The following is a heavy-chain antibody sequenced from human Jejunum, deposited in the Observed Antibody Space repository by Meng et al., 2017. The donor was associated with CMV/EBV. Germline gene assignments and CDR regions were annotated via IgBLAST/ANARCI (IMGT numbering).Heavy chain of an antibody. V-gene: IGHV3-7*01. J-gene: IGHJ4*02. CDR3: ATTSGASY. D-gene: IGHD6-25*01. CDR1: GLTFSTCW. CDR2: IKQDGSEK. Sequence: RLSCANSGLTFSTCWMSWLRQAPGKGLEWVANIKQDGSEKYYVDSVKGRVTISRDNTENSLFLQMNTLRAEDTAVYYCATTSGASYWGQGALVTVSS.